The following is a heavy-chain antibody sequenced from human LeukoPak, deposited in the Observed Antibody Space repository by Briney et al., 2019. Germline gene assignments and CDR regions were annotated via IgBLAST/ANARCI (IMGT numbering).Heavy chain of an antibody. D-gene: IGHD5-18*01. CDR2: FPPILGTA. V-gene: IGHV1-69*11. CDR1: GGTFRNYA. CDR3: ARASSDDTAMATPFAY. Sequence: SVTVSCQDCGGTFRNYAINWVRPAPGQGPDGMGRFPPILGTAYDVQKCQVRVTITVDEFTKTAYIELSRLRSEDTAIYYCARASSDDTAMATPFAYWGQGTLVTVSS. J-gene: IGHJ4*02.